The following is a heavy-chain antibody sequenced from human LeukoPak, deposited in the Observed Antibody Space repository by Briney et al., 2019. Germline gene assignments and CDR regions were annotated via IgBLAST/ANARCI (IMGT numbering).Heavy chain of an antibody. CDR1: GGSISSYY. CDR2: INHSGST. CDR3: SREAGIATAIVWFDP. D-gene: IGHD6-13*01. V-gene: IGHV4-34*01. Sequence: SETLSLTCTVSGGSISSYYWSWIRQPPGKGLEWIGEINHSGSTNYNPSLKSRVTISVDTSKNQFSLKLSSVTAADTAVYYCSREAGIATAIVWFDPWGQGTLVTVSS. J-gene: IGHJ5*02.